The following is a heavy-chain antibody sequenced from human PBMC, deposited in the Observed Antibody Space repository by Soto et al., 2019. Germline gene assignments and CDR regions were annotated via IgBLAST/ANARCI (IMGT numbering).Heavy chain of an antibody. CDR2: ISKAGNVK. CDR3: TGEVASGY. V-gene: IGHV3-30*03. CDR1: GFTFSSYG. Sequence: QVQLVESGGDVVQPGRSLRLSCAASGFTFSSYGMHWVRQAPGKGLEWVAVISKAGNVKYYAESVKGRFTISRDNSKNTLYLQMNSLGAEDTAAYYCTGEVASGYWGQGTLVTVSS. J-gene: IGHJ4*02. D-gene: IGHD2-8*02.